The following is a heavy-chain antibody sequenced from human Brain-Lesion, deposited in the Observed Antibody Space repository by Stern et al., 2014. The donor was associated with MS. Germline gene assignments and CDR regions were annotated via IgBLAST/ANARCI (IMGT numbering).Heavy chain of an antibody. CDR2: IHYSGST. CDR3: ARVGVYVQTGWFDP. J-gene: IGHJ5*02. Sequence: QLQLQESGPGLVKPSQTLSLTCTVSGGSISSGGYYWSWIRQPPGKGLEWIGYIHYSGSTYYNPALKSRVTISRDTSKNQFSLNLNSVTAADTAVYYCARVGVYVQTGWFDPWGQGALVTVSS. V-gene: IGHV4-31*03. D-gene: IGHD2-8*01. CDR1: GGSISSGGYY.